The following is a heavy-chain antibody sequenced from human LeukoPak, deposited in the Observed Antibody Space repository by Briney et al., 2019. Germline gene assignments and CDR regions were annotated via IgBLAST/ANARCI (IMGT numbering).Heavy chain of an antibody. D-gene: IGHD2-2*01. Sequence: GASVKVSCTAFGYTFTTYGINWVRQAPGQGLEWMGWIGPYNINTHYAQKVQGRVTMTTDTSTSTAYMELRSLRSDDTAVYYCARTRDRSKTNCYVMDPWGRGTLVTVSS. CDR2: IGPYNINT. CDR1: GYTFTTYG. J-gene: IGHJ5*02. V-gene: IGHV1-18*04. CDR3: ARTRDRSKTNCYVMDP.